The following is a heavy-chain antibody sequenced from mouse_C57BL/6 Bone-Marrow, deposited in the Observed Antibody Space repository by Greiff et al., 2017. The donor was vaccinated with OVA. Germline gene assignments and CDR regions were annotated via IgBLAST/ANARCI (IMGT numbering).Heavy chain of an antibody. Sequence: QVQLKQSGPGLVQPSQSLSITCTVSGFSLTSYGVHWVRQSPGKGLEWLGVIWSGGSTDYNAAFMYRLSITKDNAKSQVFFKMNSRQADDTAIYYCAKKKGYYGRWYVDVWGTGTTVTVSS. D-gene: IGHD1-1*01. CDR3: AKKKGYYGRWYVDV. J-gene: IGHJ1*03. CDR1: GFSLTSYG. CDR2: IWSGGST. V-gene: IGHV2-5*01.